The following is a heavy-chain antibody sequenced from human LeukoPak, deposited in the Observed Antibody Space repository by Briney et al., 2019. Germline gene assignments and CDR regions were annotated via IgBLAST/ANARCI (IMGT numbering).Heavy chain of an antibody. CDR3: AKGIGPLTMGFDH. Sequence: GGSLRLSCAVSGFTFDDYAMHWVRQAPGKGLEWVSGISWNGDNIGYGDSVKGRFTISRNNAKNSLSLEMNSLRAEDTALYYCAKGIGPLTMGFDHWGQGTLVTVSS. V-gene: IGHV3-9*01. J-gene: IGHJ4*02. CDR1: GFTFDDYA. CDR2: ISWNGDNI. D-gene: IGHD2/OR15-2a*01.